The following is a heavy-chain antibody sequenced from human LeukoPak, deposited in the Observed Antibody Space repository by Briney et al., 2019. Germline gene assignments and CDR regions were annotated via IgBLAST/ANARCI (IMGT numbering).Heavy chain of an antibody. CDR1: GGTFSSYA. CDR2: IIPIFGTA. J-gene: IGHJ4*02. D-gene: IGHD3-22*01. CDR3: ARTGRRYHDSSGYYYDY. V-gene: IGHV1-69*13. Sequence: SVKVSCKASGGTFSSYAISWVRQAPGQGLEWMGGIIPIFGTANYAQKFQGRVTITADESTSTAYMELSSLRSEDTAVYYCARTGRRYHDSSGYYYDYWGQGTLVTVSS.